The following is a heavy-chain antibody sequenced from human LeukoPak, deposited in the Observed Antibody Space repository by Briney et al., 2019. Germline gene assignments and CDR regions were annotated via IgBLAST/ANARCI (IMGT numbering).Heavy chain of an antibody. Sequence: GGSLRLSCTASAFTFKTYAMHWVRQAPRRGLEYVSSITTDGTTTYHANSVKGRFTISRDNSKNTLYLQMGSLRVEDMALYYCARDAITSGWFDAYDMWGQGTMVTVSS. D-gene: IGHD6-19*01. CDR2: ITTDGTTT. CDR1: AFTFKTYA. V-gene: IGHV3-64*01. CDR3: ARDAITSGWFDAYDM. J-gene: IGHJ3*02.